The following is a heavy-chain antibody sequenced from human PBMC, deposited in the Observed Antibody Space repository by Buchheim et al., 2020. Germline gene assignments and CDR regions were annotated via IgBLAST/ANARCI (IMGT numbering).Heavy chain of an antibody. J-gene: IGHJ4*02. D-gene: IGHD1-26*01. Sequence: QLQLQESGPGLVRPSETLSLTCSVSGDSITSRSSYWAWIRQAPGKGLEWIGTVYYSGSTYSNPSLKSRFTVSVDTSKNQFSLKLNSVTAADTAVYVCARQRGVGSYWIGKNVVSKNYFDYWGRGTL. CDR1: GDSITSRSSY. CDR3: ARQRGVGSYWIGKNVVSKNYFDY. CDR2: VYYSGST. V-gene: IGHV4-39*01.